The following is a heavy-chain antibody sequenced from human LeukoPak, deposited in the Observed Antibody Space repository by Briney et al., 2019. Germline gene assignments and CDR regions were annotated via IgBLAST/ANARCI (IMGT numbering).Heavy chain of an antibody. D-gene: IGHD2-21*01. CDR1: GYSFTNYW. V-gene: IGHV5-51*01. Sequence: GESLKISCKGSGYSFTNYWIGWVRQMPGKGLEWMGIIYPIDSDTRYSPSFRGQVTFSADKSISTAYLQRSSLKASDTAMYYCARPSAYGEDAFDVWGQGTMVTVSS. CDR3: ARPSAYGEDAFDV. J-gene: IGHJ3*01. CDR2: IYPIDSDT.